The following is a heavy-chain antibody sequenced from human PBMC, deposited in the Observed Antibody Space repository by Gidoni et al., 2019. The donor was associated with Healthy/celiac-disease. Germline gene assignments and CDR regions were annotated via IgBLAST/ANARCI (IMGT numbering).Heavy chain of an antibody. V-gene: IGHV3-15*01. D-gene: IGHD6-6*01. J-gene: IGHJ6*03. CDR2: IKSKTDGGTT. Sequence: EVQLVESGGGLVKPGGSLRLSCAASGFTFSNAWMRWVRQAPGKGLEWVGRIKSKTDGGTTDYAAPVKGRFTISRDDSKNTLYLQMNSLKTEDTAVYYCTTELVSSSSPYYYYMDVWGKGTTVTVSS. CDR1: GFTFSNAW. CDR3: TTELVSSSSPYYYYMDV.